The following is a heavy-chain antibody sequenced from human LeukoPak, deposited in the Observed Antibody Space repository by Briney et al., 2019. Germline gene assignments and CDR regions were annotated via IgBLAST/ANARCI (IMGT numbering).Heavy chain of an antibody. CDR3: ARDTGRSIAIDY. D-gene: IGHD6-6*01. CDR1: GFTFSSYG. J-gene: IGHJ4*02. Sequence: PGRSLRLSCAASGFTFSSYGMHWVRQAPGKGLEWVAVIWYDGSNKYYADSVKGRFTISRDNSKNTLYLQMNSLRAEDTAVYYCARDTGRSIAIDYWGQGTLVTVSS. CDR2: IWYDGSNK. V-gene: IGHV3-33*01.